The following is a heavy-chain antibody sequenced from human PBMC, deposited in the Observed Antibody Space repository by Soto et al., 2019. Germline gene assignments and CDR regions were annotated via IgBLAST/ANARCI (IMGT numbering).Heavy chain of an antibody. CDR3: AGREFASSSFHYYYYAVDV. CDR2: INHSGST. D-gene: IGHD6-6*01. Sequence: SETLSLTCAVYGGSFSDYFWTWIRQPPGKGLEWIGEINHSGSTNFNPSLKSRVAISADTSRNQFSLRVASVTAADTAVYYCAGREFASSSFHYYYYAVDVWGQGTTVTVSS. CDR1: GGSFSDYF. J-gene: IGHJ6*02. V-gene: IGHV4-34*01.